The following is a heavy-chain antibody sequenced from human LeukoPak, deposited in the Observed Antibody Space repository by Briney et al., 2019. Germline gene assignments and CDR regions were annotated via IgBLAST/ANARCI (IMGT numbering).Heavy chain of an antibody. CDR3: ARDQIPNSYYGSGSYLDYYMDV. V-gene: IGHV4-4*07. Sequence: PSETLSLTCTVSGGSISSYYWSWIRQPAGKGLEWIGRIYTSGSTNYNPSLKSRVTMSVDTSKNQFSLKLSSVTAADTAVYYCARDQIPNSYYGSGSYLDYYMDVWGKGTTVTISS. J-gene: IGHJ6*03. CDR1: GGSISSYY. D-gene: IGHD3-10*01. CDR2: IYTSGST.